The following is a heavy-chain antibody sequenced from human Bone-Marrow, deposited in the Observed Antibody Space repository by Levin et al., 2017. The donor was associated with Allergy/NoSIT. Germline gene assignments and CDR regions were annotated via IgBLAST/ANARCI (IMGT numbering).Heavy chain of an antibody. V-gene: IGHV4-34*01. Sequence: PSETLSLTCAVYGGSFSGYYWSWIRQPPGKGLEWIGEINHSGSTNYNPSLKSRVTISVDTSKNQFSLKLSSVTAADTAVYYCARGCSSGWLLCGGAFDIWGQGTMVTVSS. D-gene: IGHD6-19*01. CDR3: ARGCSSGWLLCGGAFDI. CDR2: INHSGST. J-gene: IGHJ3*02. CDR1: GGSFSGYY.